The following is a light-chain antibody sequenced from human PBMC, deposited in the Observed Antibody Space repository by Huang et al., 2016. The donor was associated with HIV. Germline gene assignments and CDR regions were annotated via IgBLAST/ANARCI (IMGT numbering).Light chain of an antibody. J-gene: IGKJ2*01. Sequence: ERVLTQSPVTLSASPGERATLSCRASQGVSSNLAWYQQKPGHAPRLLIHDASTRPSDIPARFGGSGSDIEFTLTISSLQSEDSAVYYCQQYNNWPRTFGQGTKLDIK. CDR2: DAS. V-gene: IGKV3-15*01. CDR3: QQYNNWPRT. CDR1: QGVSSN.